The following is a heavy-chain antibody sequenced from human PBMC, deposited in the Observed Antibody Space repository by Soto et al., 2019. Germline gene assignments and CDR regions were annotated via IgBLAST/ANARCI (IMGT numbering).Heavy chain of an antibody. D-gene: IGHD2-15*01. CDR2: IDPDDSYT. V-gene: IGHV5-10-1*01. CDR3: ARLPPPTYCSGSTCSGY. CDR1: GYSFTNYW. Sequence: GESLKISCKGSGYSFTNYWINWVRQMPGKGLEWVGRIDPDDSYTSYSPSFQGHVTISVDKSISTAYLQWSSLQASDTAIYYCARLPPPTYCSGSTCSGYWGQGTLVTVSS. J-gene: IGHJ4*02.